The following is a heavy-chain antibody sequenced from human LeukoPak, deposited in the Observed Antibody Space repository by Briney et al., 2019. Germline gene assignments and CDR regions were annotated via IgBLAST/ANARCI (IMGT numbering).Heavy chain of an antibody. CDR1: EFTFSSYA. Sequence: PGGSLRLSCTASEFTFSSYAMSWVRQAPGKGLEWVSSVRGSGGSTYYADSVMGRFTISRDNSKSTLFLQMSSLRAEDTAVYYCAKSSYYDSSGYYREYHFDYWGQGTLVTVSS. D-gene: IGHD3-22*01. J-gene: IGHJ4*02. CDR3: AKSSYYDSSGYYREYHFDY. CDR2: VRGSGGST. V-gene: IGHV3-23*01.